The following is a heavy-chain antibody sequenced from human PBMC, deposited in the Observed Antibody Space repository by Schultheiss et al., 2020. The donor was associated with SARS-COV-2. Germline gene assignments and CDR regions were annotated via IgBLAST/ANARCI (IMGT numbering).Heavy chain of an antibody. CDR3: AKVGWDPADFDN. D-gene: IGHD1-26*01. CDR1: GFTFSSYW. Sequence: GGSLRLSCAASGFTFSSYWMSWVRQAPGKGLECVASITGSGSDTYYADSVKGRFTISRNNAKNTLSLQLTSLRAEDTAVYYCAKVGWDPADFDNWGQGTLVTVSS. J-gene: IGHJ4*02. V-gene: IGHV3-23*01. CDR2: ITGSGSDT.